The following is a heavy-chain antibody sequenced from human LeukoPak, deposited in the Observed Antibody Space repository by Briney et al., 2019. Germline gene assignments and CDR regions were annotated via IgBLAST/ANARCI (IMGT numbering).Heavy chain of an antibody. J-gene: IGHJ5*01. CDR3: ARGIVVEPAAMSWLDS. CDR2: IYYSGST. CDR1: GGSISSHY. V-gene: IGHV4-59*08. Sequence: KPSETLSLTCTVSGGSISSHYWSWIRQPPGKGLEWIGHIYYSGSTNYNPSLMSRVTISVDTSKNQFSLKLSSVTAADTAVYYCARGIVVEPAAMSWLDSWGQGTLVTVSS. D-gene: IGHD2-2*01.